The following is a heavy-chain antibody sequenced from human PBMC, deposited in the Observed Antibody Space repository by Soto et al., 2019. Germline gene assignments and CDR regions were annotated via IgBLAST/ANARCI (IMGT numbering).Heavy chain of an antibody. CDR2: INPSGGST. D-gene: IGHD2-15*01. J-gene: IGHJ4*02. V-gene: IGHV1-46*03. CDR3: ARGYCSGGSCYGVDY. CDR1: GYTFTSYY. Sequence: GASVKVSCKASGYTFTSYYMHWVRQAPGQGLEWMGIINPSGGSTSYAQKFQGRVTMTRDTSTSTVYMELSSLRSEDTAVYYCARGYCSGGSCYGVDYWGQGTLVTVSS.